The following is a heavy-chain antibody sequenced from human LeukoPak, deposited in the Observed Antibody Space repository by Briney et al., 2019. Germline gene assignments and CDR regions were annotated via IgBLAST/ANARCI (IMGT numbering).Heavy chain of an antibody. V-gene: IGHV4-30-4*08. Sequence: SETLSLTCTVSGGSISSGDYYWSWIRQPPGKGLEWIGYIYYSGSTYYNPSLKSRVTISVDTSKNQFSLKLGSVAAADTAVYYCASTLIAAAGIDYWGQGTLVTVSS. J-gene: IGHJ4*02. CDR1: GGSISSGDYY. D-gene: IGHD6-13*01. CDR3: ASTLIAAAGIDY. CDR2: IYYSGST.